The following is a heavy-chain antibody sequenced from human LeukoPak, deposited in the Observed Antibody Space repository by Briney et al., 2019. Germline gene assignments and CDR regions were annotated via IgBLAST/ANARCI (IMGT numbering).Heavy chain of an antibody. CDR2: ISYDGSNK. D-gene: IGHD4-17*01. CDR3: ARGGTVTNPPYFDY. V-gene: IGHV3-30-3*01. Sequence: GGSLRLSCAASGFTFSSYAMHWVRQAPGKGLEWVAVISYDGSNKYYADSVKGRFTISRDNSKKTLYLQMNSLRAEDTAVYYCARGGTVTNPPYFDYWGQGTLVTVSS. J-gene: IGHJ4*02. CDR1: GFTFSSYA.